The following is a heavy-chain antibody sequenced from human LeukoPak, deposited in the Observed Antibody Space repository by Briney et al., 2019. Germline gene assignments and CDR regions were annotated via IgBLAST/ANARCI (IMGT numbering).Heavy chain of an antibody. V-gene: IGHV5-51*01. CDR2: IYPGDSDT. J-gene: IGHJ5*02. Sequence: GVSLQISCKGSGSIFTSYWIGWVRQMPGKGLEWMGIIYPGDSDTRYSPSFQGQVTISADKSISTAYLQWASLKASDPAMYYCARLRGVRDPFDPWGQGTLVTVSS. CDR3: ARLRGVRDPFDP. CDR1: GSIFTSYW. D-gene: IGHD3-10*01.